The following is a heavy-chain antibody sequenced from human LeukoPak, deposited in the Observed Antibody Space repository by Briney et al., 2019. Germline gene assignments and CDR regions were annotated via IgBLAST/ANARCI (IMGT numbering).Heavy chain of an antibody. CDR2: INQDGSEK. D-gene: IGHD4-11*01. J-gene: IGHJ4*02. CDR1: GFTFSNYW. Sequence: GGSLRLSCAASGFTFSNYWMSRVRQAPGKGLEWVANINQDGSEKYYVDSVRGRFTISRDNAENSLYLQMNSLRAEDTAVYYCARTWMYSNYFRGQGTLVTVSS. V-gene: IGHV3-7*03. CDR3: ARTWMYSNYF.